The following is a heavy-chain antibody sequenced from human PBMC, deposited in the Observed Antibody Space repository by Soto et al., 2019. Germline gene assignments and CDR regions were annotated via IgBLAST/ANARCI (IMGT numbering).Heavy chain of an antibody. J-gene: IGHJ6*02. CDR2: VSDSGST. Sequence: QVQLQESGPGLVKPSETLSLMCTVSGGSITNYYWSWIRRSPAKGLEWIGYVSDSGSTKYNPSLKSRVTISVDTSKNQFSLKLTSLTAADTAVYYCARERVGHSAMDVWGQGTTVTVSS. V-gene: IGHV4-59*12. CDR3: ARERVGHSAMDV. CDR1: GGSITNYY. D-gene: IGHD1-26*01.